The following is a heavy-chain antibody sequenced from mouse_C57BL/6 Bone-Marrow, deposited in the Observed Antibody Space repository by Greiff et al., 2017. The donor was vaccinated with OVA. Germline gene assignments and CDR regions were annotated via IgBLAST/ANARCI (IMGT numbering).Heavy chain of an antibody. Sequence: EVPLVESGGDLVKPGGSLKLSCAASGFTFSSYGMSWVRQTPDKRLEWVATISSGGSYTYYPDSVKGRFTISRDNAKNTLYLQMSSLKSEDTAMYYCARPTTVVATGAMDYWGQGTSVTVSS. CDR2: ISSGGSYT. CDR3: ARPTTVVATGAMDY. D-gene: IGHD1-1*01. J-gene: IGHJ4*01. V-gene: IGHV5-6*01. CDR1: GFTFSSYG.